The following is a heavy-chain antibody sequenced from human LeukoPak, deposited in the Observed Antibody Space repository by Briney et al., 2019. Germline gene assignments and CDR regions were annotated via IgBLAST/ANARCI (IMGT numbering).Heavy chain of an antibody. CDR3: AKEGIYYYGMDV. CDR2: ISGDGGST. Sequence: GGSLRLSCAASGFTFDDSAMHWVRQAPGKGLEWVSLISGDGGSTYYADSVKGRFIISRDNSKNSLYLQMNSLTTEDTALYYSAKEGIYYYGMDVWGQGTTVTVSS. D-gene: IGHD6-13*01. J-gene: IGHJ6*02. V-gene: IGHV3-43*02. CDR1: GFTFDDSA.